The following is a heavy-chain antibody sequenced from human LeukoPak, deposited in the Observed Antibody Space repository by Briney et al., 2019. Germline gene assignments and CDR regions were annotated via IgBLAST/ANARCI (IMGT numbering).Heavy chain of an antibody. V-gene: IGHV4-4*07. J-gene: IGHJ4*02. Sequence: SETLSLTCTVSGGSISSYYWSWIRQPAGKGLEWIGRIYTSGSTNYNPSLKSRVTISVDTSKKQFSLKLSSVTAADTAVYYCATTSSGYYHNPYYFDYWGQGTLVTVSS. D-gene: IGHD3-22*01. CDR1: GGSISSYY. CDR3: ATTSSGYYHNPYYFDY. CDR2: IYTSGST.